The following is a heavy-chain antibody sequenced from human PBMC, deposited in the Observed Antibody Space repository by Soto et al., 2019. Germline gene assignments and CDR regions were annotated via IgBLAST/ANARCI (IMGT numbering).Heavy chain of an antibody. CDR3: ARVGVMTTVFDTIYY. D-gene: IGHD4-17*01. J-gene: IGHJ4*02. CDR2: ISGSGGNT. V-gene: IGHV3-23*01. Sequence: EVQLLESGGGLVQPGGSLTLRLSCAASGFTFSNYAMSGVRQAPGKGLEWVSGISGSGGNTYYADSVKGRFTISRDNSKNTLYLQMNSLRAEDTAVYYCARVGVMTTVFDTIYYWGQGTLVTVSS. CDR1: GFTFSNYA.